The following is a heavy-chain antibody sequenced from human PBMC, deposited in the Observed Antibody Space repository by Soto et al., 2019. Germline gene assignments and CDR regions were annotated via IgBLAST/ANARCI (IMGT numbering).Heavy chain of an antibody. D-gene: IGHD3-22*01. V-gene: IGHV4-59*08. CDR1: GGSISGSY. CDR3: ARHGLDYYESSGYFLYYLDY. J-gene: IGHJ4*02. Sequence: NLSETLSLTCTVSGGSISGSYWSWIRQPPGKGLELIGHIYFNGSTNYNPSLKSRVTISQDTSKNQLSLKLTSVTATDTAVYYCARHGLDYYESSGYFLYYLDYWGQGTPVTVPQ. CDR2: IYFNGST.